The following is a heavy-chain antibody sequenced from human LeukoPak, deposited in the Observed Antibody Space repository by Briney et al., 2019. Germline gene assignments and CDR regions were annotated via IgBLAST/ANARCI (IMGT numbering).Heavy chain of an antibody. D-gene: IGHD3-22*01. Sequence: GGSLRLSCVVSGITLSNYGMSWVRQAPGKGPEWVAGISGSGGGTKYADSVKGRFTISRDNRKNTLYLQMNSLRAEDTAMYFCAKRGVVIRVILVGFHKEAYYFDSWGQGALVTVSS. V-gene: IGHV3-23*01. CDR1: GITLSNYG. CDR2: ISGSGGGT. CDR3: AKRGVVIRVILVGFHKEAYYFDS. J-gene: IGHJ4*02.